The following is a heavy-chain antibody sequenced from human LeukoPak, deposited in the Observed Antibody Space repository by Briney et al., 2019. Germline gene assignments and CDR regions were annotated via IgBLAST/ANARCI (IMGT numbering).Heavy chain of an antibody. CDR1: GYTFTSYG. Sequence: SVRVSCKASGYTFTSYGISWVRQAPGQGLEWMGGFIPILGTPSYAQKFQGRVSITADESTSTAYMELTSLRSEDTAVYYCARGALGVREYFQHWGQGTLISVSS. CDR3: ARGALGVREYFQH. V-gene: IGHV1-69*13. D-gene: IGHD2-8*01. J-gene: IGHJ1*01. CDR2: FIPILGTP.